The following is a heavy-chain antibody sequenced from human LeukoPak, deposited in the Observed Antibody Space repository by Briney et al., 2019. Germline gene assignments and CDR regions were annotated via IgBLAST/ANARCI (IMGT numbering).Heavy chain of an antibody. J-gene: IGHJ4*02. Sequence: ASVTVSCKASAYTFTGYYMHWVRQAPGQWLEWMGWINPNSGGTNYAQKFQGRVTMTRDTSISTAYMELSRLRSDDTAVYYCARVPDYGDYVGLYYFDYWGQGTLGTVS. CDR2: INPNSGGT. CDR1: AYTFTGYY. D-gene: IGHD4-17*01. V-gene: IGHV1-2*02. CDR3: ARVPDYGDYVGLYYFDY.